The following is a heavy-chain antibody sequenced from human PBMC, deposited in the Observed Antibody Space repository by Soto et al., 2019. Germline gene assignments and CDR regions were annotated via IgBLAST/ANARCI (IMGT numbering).Heavy chain of an antibody. V-gene: IGHV3-23*01. CDR3: AKDYYDFWSGYYPAYFDY. CDR2: ISGSGGSR. Sequence: GGSLRLSCAASGFSFSTYAMSWVRQAPGKGLEWVSAISGSGGSRYYADSVKGRFTISRDTSKNTLFLQMNSLRAEDTAVYYCAKDYYDFWSGYYPAYFDYWGQGTLVTVSS. CDR1: GFSFSTYA. D-gene: IGHD3-3*01. J-gene: IGHJ4*02.